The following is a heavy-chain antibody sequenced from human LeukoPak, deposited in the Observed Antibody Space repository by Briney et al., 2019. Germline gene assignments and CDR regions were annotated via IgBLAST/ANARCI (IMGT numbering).Heavy chain of an antibody. J-gene: IGHJ4*02. CDR3: ARWRGLQSEFDH. D-gene: IGHD5-24*01. Sequence: PGGSLRLSCAASGFTFSSYCMGWVRQTPGKRLECVATICQDGNGRDFVDLVKGRFTISRDNAKNSLYLEMNSLRVDDTAVYYCARWRGLQSEFDHWGQGTLVTVSS. CDR2: ICQDGNGR. V-gene: IGHV3-7*01. CDR1: GFTFSSYC.